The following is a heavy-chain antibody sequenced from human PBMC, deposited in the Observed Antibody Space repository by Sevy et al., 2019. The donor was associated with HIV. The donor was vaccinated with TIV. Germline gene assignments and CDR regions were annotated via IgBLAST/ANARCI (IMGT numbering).Heavy chain of an antibody. CDR1: GGTFSSYA. Sequence: ASVKVSCKASGGTFSSYAISWVRQAPGQGLEWMGGIIPIFGTANYAQKFQGRVTITADKSTSTAYMELSSQRSEHTAVYYCARDRAEYDYVWGSYRYDNWFDPWGQGTLVTVSS. V-gene: IGHV1-69*06. CDR2: IIPIFGTA. D-gene: IGHD3-16*02. J-gene: IGHJ5*02. CDR3: ARDRAEYDYVWGSYRYDNWFDP.